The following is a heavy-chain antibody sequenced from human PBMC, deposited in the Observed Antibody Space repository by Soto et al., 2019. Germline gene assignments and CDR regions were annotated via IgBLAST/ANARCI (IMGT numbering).Heavy chain of an antibody. Sequence: QVQLVESRGGVVQPGRSLRLSCAASGFTFSSYGMHWVRQAPGKGLEWVAVISYDGSNKYYADSVKGRFTISRDNSKNTLYLQMNSLRAEDTAVYYCAKKAAFDIWGQGTMVTVSS. V-gene: IGHV3-30*18. J-gene: IGHJ3*02. CDR2: ISYDGSNK. CDR1: GFTFSSYG. CDR3: AKKAAFDI.